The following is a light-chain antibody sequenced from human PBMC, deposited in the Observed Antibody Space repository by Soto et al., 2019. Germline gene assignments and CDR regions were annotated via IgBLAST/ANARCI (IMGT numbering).Light chain of an antibody. J-gene: IGKJ1*01. Sequence: EIVMTQSPATLSVSPGARATLSCRGSQSLRRNLAWYQHKTGQSHSILIYGASTRAIVIPARFSGSGCGTEFTPTTRSLQSEDLSVYYCQQHNNRPPWTVGKGTKVDIK. V-gene: IGKV3-15*01. CDR2: GAS. CDR3: QQHNNRPPWT. CDR1: QSLRRN.